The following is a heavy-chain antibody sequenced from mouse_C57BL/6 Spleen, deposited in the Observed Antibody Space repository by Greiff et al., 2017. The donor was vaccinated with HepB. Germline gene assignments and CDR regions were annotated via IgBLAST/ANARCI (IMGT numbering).Heavy chain of an antibody. CDR1: GYAFTNYL. D-gene: IGHD1-1*01. CDR2: INPGSGGT. V-gene: IGHV1-54*01. Sequence: QVQLKESGAELVRPGTSVKVSCKASGYAFTNYLIEWVKQRPGQGLEWIGVINPGSGGTNYNEKFKGKATLTADKSSSTAYMPLSSLTSEDSAVYFCAITSITTVVPFDYWGQGTTLTVSS. CDR3: AITSITTVVPFDY. J-gene: IGHJ2*01.